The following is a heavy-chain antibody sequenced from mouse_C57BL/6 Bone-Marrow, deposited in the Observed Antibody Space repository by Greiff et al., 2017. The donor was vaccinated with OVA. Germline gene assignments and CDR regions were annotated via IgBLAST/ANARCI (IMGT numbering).Heavy chain of an antibody. CDR3: ARTFYYGYDGGFAY. CDR1: GFSLTSYA. V-gene: IGHV2-9-1*01. J-gene: IGHJ3*01. Sequence: VKLMESGPGLVAPSQSLSITCTVSGFSLTSYAISWVRQPPGTGLEWLGVIWTGGGTNYNSALKSSLSISKENSKSQVFLKMNSLQTDDTARYYCARTFYYGYDGGFAYWGQGTLVTVSA. D-gene: IGHD2-2*01. CDR2: IWTGGGT.